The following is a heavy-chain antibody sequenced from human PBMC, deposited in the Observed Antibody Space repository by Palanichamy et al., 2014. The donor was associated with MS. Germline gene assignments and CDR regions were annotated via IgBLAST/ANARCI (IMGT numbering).Heavy chain of an antibody. J-gene: IGHJ6*02. CDR2: IDWDDDK. CDR3: ARIFYGDYYYYGMDV. Sequence: QVTLRESGPALVKPTQTLTLTCTFSGFSLSTSGMCVSWIRQPPGKALEWLARIDWDDDKYYSTSLKTRLTISKDTSKNQVVLTMTNMDPVDTATYYCARIFYGDYYYYGMDVWGQGTTVTVSS. D-gene: IGHD4-17*01. V-gene: IGHV2-70*15. CDR1: GFSLSTSGMC.